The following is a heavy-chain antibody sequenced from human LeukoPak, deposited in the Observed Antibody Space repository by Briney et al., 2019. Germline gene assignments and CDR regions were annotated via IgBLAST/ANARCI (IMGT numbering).Heavy chain of an antibody. J-gene: IGHJ4*02. CDR1: GFTFSSYW. D-gene: IGHD6-19*01. CDR2: IISDGSST. V-gene: IGHV3-74*01. Sequence: GGSLRLSCAASGFTFSSYWMHWVRQVPGKGLVWVSRIISDGSSTNYADSVKGRFTISRDNAKNTLYLQMNSLRAEDTAVYYCARDDGIAVAGTEYTVYYFDYWGQGTLVTVSS. CDR3: ARDDGIAVAGTEYTVYYFDY.